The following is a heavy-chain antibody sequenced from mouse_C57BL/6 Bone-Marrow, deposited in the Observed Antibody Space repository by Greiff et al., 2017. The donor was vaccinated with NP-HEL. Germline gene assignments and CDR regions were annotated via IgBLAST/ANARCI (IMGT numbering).Heavy chain of an antibody. Sequence: EVQVVESGGDLVKPGGSLKLSCAASGFTFSSYGMSWVRQTPDKRLEWVATISSGGSYTYYPDSVKGRFTISRDNAKNTLYLQMSSLKSEDTAMYYCARVRLGQDYWGQGTTLTVSS. CDR1: GFTFSSYG. CDR2: ISSGGSYT. J-gene: IGHJ2*01. V-gene: IGHV5-6*01. CDR3: ARVRLGQDY. D-gene: IGHD4-1*01.